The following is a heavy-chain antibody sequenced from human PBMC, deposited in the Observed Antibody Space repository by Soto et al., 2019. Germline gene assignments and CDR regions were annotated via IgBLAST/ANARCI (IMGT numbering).Heavy chain of an antibody. D-gene: IGHD3-10*01. CDR2: ISAYNGNT. V-gene: IGHV1-18*01. CDR3: ARDGDYYGSGSYYPRSFDY. CDR1: GYTFTSYG. Sequence: QVHLVQSGAEVKKPGASVKVSCKASGYTFTSYGISWVRQAPGQGLEWMGWISAYNGNTNYAQKLQGRVTMTTDTSTSTAYMELRSLRSDDTAVYYCARDGDYYGSGSYYPRSFDYWGQGTLVTVSS. J-gene: IGHJ4*02.